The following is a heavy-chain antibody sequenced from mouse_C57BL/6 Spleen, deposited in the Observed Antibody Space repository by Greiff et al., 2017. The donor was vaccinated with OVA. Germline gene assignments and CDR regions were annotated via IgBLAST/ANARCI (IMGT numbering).Heavy chain of an antibody. Sequence: VQLQQSGAELVRPGASVKLSCTASGFNIQDDYMHWVKQRPEQGLEWIGWIDPENGDTEYASKFQGKATITADTSSNTAYLQLSSLTSEDTAVYYCTTGYYGSSSAWFAYWGQGTLVTVSA. D-gene: IGHD1-1*01. J-gene: IGHJ3*01. CDR2: IDPENGDT. CDR3: TTGYYGSSSAWFAY. CDR1: GFNIQDDY. V-gene: IGHV14-4*01.